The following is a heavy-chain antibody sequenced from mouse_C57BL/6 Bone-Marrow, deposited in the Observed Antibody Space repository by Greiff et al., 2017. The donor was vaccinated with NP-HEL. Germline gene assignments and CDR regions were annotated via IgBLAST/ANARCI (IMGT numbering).Heavy chain of an antibody. V-gene: IGHV1-80*01. Sequence: QVQLQQSGAELVKPGASVKISCKASGYAFSRYWMNWVKQRPGKGLAWIGQIYPGDGDTNYNGKFKGKATLTADKSSSTAYMQLSSLTSEDSAVYFGARGGEAWFAYWGQGTLVTVSA. J-gene: IGHJ3*01. CDR1: GYAFSRYW. CDR2: IYPGDGDT. CDR3: ARGGEAWFAY.